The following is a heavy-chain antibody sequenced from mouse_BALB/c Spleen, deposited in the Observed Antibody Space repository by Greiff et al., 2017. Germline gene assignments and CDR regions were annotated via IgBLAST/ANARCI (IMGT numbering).Heavy chain of an antibody. Sequence: VQLQQSGAELAKPGASVKMSCKASGYTFTSYWMHWVKQRPGQGLEWIGYINPSTGYTEYNQKFKDKATLTADKSSSTAYMQLSSLTSEDSAVYYCARDYGSSRRFDYWGQGTTLTVSS. D-gene: IGHD1-1*01. J-gene: IGHJ2*01. CDR2: INPSTGYT. CDR1: GYTFTSYW. V-gene: IGHV1-7*01. CDR3: ARDYGSSRRFDY.